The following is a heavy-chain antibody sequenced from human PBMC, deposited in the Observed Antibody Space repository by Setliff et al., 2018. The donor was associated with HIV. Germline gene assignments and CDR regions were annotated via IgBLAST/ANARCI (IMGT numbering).Heavy chain of an antibody. CDR1: GFTFSTYS. D-gene: IGHD3-22*01. CDR3: AKAARDYYDSSGYYIGIDY. J-gene: IGHJ4*02. Sequence: PGGSLRLSCAASGFTFSTYSMHWVRQAPGKGLDWVSAISGSAGSTYYADSVKGRFTISRDNSKSTLYLQMNSLRAEDTAVYYCAKAARDYYDSSGYYIGIDYWGRGTLVTVSS. CDR2: ISGSAGST. V-gene: IGHV3-23*01.